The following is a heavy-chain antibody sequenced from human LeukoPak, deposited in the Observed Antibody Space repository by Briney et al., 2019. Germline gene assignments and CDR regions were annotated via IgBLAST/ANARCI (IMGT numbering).Heavy chain of an antibody. Sequence: GGSLRLSCATSGFTFSSYVMHWVRQAPGKGLEWVALISYDGINQYYADSVKGRFIISRDNSKNTLYLQLNSLRLEDTAVYYCTLTTFGVVYYFDYWGQGTLVTVSS. V-gene: IGHV3-30*03. CDR2: ISYDGINQ. D-gene: IGHD1/OR15-1a*01. CDR1: GFTFSSYV. J-gene: IGHJ4*02. CDR3: TLTTFGVVYYFDY.